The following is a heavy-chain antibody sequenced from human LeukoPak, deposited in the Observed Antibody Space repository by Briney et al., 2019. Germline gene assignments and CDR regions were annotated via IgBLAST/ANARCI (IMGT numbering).Heavy chain of an antibody. CDR3: ARIHYEILLGPFDH. Sequence: GGSLRLSCAASGLSVSNNYMSWVRQPPGKGLEWVGVLYIGGTTYYAHPLKGRFSISRDNSKNTVELQMNSLSLEDTALYYCARIHYEILLGPFDHWGQGTLVTVSS. CDR1: GLSVSNNY. CDR2: LYIGGTT. J-gene: IGHJ5*02. V-gene: IGHV3-53*01. D-gene: IGHD3-9*01.